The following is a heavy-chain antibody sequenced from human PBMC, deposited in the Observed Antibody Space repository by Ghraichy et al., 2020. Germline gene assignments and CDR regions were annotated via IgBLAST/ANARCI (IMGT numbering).Heavy chain of an antibody. Sequence: GGSLRLSCAASGFTFSSYAMSWVRQAPGKGLEWVSAISGSGGSTYYADSVKGRFTISRDNSKNTLYLQMNSLRAEDTAVYYCAKDTSNYVGYPPGIFDYWGQGTLVTVSS. D-gene: IGHD4-11*01. CDR1: GFTFSSYA. CDR2: ISGSGGST. J-gene: IGHJ4*02. CDR3: AKDTSNYVGYPPGIFDY. V-gene: IGHV3-23*01.